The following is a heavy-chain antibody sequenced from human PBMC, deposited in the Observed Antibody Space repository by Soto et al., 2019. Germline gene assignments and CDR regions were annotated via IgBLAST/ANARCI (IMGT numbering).Heavy chain of an antibody. V-gene: IGHV3-21*01. Sequence: GGSLRLSCVASGLTFADYTMNWVRQAPGRGLEWISSISTTSNHIYYADSVKGRFIISRDNAMNSLYLQMNSLSAEDTAVYYCARDVFCDYWGQGTLVTVSS. CDR1: GLTFADYT. J-gene: IGHJ4*02. CDR2: ISTTSNHI. D-gene: IGHD3-3*01. CDR3: ARDVFCDY.